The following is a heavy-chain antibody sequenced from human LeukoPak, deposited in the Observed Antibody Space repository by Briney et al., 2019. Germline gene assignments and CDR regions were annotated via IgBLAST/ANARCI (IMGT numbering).Heavy chain of an antibody. Sequence: GGSLRLSCAASGFTFSSYAMHWVRQAPGKGLEWVAVISYDGSYKYYADSVKGRFTISRDNSKNTLYLQMNSLRAEDTAVYYCAKGYYYDSSGNPPLDYWGQGTLVTVSS. D-gene: IGHD3-22*01. CDR1: GFTFSSYA. CDR3: AKGYYYDSSGNPPLDY. J-gene: IGHJ4*02. V-gene: IGHV3-30-3*01. CDR2: ISYDGSYK.